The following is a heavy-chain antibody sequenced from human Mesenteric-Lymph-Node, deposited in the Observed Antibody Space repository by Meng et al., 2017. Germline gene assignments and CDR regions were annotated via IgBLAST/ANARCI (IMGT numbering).Heavy chain of an antibody. V-gene: IGHV3-23*01. CDR3: AKGRYSHGLSGRAVDV. J-gene: IGHJ3*01. D-gene: IGHD5-18*01. CDR1: GFTFSNYA. Sequence: GGSLRLSCAASGFTFSNYAMSWVRQAPGKGLEWVSLIIDSGGDTKYADSVEGRFTISRDNSKKTLHLQMNSLRADDTAVYYYAKGRYSHGLSGRAVDVWGQGTMVTVSS. CDR2: IIDSGGDT.